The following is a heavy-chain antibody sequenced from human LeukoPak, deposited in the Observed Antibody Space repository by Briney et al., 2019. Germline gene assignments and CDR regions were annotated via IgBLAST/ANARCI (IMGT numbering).Heavy chain of an antibody. CDR3: ARDIRNYYDTGMDV. CDR1: GFTFSDYY. J-gene: IGHJ6*02. V-gene: IGHV3-11*01. D-gene: IGHD3-16*01. CDR2: ISTTGSAI. Sequence: GGSLRLSCAASGFTFSDYYMTWLRQAPGKGLEGVSYISTTGSAIYYAGSVKGRFTISRDNAKNSLFLQMNSLRAEDTAVYYCARDIRNYYDTGMDVWGQGTTVIVSS.